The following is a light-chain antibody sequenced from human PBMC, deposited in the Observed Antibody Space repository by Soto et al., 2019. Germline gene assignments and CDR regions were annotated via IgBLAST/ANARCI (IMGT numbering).Light chain of an antibody. CDR1: SSDVGGYNY. CDR3: CSYAGSDYV. Sequence: QSVLTQPRSVSGSPGQSVTISCTVTSSDVGGYNYVSWYQQHPGKAPKLMIYDVSKRPSGVPDRFSGSKSGNTASLTISGLQAEDEADYYCCSYAGSDYVFGTGTKVTVL. CDR2: DVS. J-gene: IGLJ1*01. V-gene: IGLV2-11*01.